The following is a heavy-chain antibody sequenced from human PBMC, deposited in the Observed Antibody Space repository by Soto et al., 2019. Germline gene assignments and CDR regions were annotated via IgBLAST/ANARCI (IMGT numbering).Heavy chain of an antibody. J-gene: IGHJ6*01. D-gene: IGHD3-10*01. CDR2: TSTFNGSR. CDR1: GYTFDTYD. CDR3: ARDAGVGSYGSKIYGMDV. Sequence: QVQLVQSGPEMKKPGASVKVSCKASGYTFDTYDISWVRQAPGQGLEWMGWTSTFNGSRIYAQKFQVRVTMTTDTSTSTANMELRSLRSDAAAVYYCARDAGVGSYGSKIYGMDVWGPGTTVTVSS. V-gene: IGHV1-18*01.